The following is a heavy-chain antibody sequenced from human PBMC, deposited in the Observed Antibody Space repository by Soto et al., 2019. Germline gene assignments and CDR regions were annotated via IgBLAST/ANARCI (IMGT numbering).Heavy chain of an antibody. J-gene: IGHJ5*01. D-gene: IGHD3-22*01. CDR1: GYTFTASY. Sequence: QVHLVQSGAEVKKPGASVKVSCKASGYTFTASYMHWVRQAPGQGLEWLGWIRPNSGDTNYAQKFQDRVTLTRDTSISTAYMELTLRPDDTAVYYCASPSGSALSLRTWGQGSLVTVSS. CDR3: ASPSGSALSLRT. V-gene: IGHV1-2*02. CDR2: IRPNSGDT.